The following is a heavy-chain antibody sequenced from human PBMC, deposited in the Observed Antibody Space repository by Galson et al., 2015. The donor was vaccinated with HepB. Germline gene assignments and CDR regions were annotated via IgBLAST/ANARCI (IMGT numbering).Heavy chain of an antibody. D-gene: IGHD6-13*01. V-gene: IGHV3-7*03. CDR3: ARGLRIAAARDEPGIYYFDY. CDR2: IKQDGSEK. CDR1: GFTFSTSW. Sequence: SLRLSCAASGFTFSTSWMTWVRLAPGKGLEWVANIKQDGSEKYYVDSVKGRFTISRDNAKNSLYLQMISLRAEDTAVYYWARGLRIAAARDEPGIYYFDYWGQGTLVTVSS. J-gene: IGHJ4*02.